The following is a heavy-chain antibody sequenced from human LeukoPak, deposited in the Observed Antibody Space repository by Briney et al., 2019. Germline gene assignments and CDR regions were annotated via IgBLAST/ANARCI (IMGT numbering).Heavy chain of an antibody. D-gene: IGHD2-2*02. J-gene: IGHJ4*02. V-gene: IGHV3-74*01. CDR1: GFTFSSHW. CDR3: AKVLIPAAINYYFDY. CDR2: INFDGSST. Sequence: GGSLRLSCTASGFTFSSHWMHWVRQAPGKGLVWVSRINFDGSSTNYADSVKGRFTISRDNAKDTLYLQINSLRAEDTAVYYCAKVLIPAAINYYFDYWGQGTLVTVSS.